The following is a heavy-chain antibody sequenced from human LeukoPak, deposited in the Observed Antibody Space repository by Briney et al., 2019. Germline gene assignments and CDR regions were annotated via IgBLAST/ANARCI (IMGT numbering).Heavy chain of an antibody. CDR3: TRRAARWQFDL. D-gene: IGHD5-24*01. CDR2: INWKTGNG. Sequence: GGFLRLSCAVSGFNFDDYAMHWVRQAPGRGLEWVSGINWKTGNGIYADSVKGRFTISRDNAKNSLYLQMSSLRAEDTALYYCTRRAARWQFDLWGRGTLLTVSS. CDR1: GFNFDDYA. J-gene: IGHJ2*01. V-gene: IGHV3-9*01.